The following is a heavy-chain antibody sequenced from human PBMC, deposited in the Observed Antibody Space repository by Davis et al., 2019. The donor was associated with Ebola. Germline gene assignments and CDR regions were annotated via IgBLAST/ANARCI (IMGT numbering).Heavy chain of an antibody. CDR1: GYTFTSYG. D-gene: IGHD2-8*01. CDR2: ISAYNGNT. V-gene: IGHV1-18*01. J-gene: IGHJ2*01. Sequence: ASVKVSCKASGYTFTSYGISWVRQAPGQGLEWMGWISAYNGNTNYAQKLQGRVTMTTDTSTSTAYMELRSLRSDDTAVYYCARVPGYYCTNGVCWGSWYFDLWGRGTLVTVSS. CDR3: ARVPGYYCTNGVCWGSWYFDL.